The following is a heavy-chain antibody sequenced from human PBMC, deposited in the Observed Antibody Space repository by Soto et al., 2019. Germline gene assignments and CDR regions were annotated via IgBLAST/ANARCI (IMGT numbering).Heavy chain of an antibody. CDR2: ISGSGGST. CDR1: GFTVRSYA. Sequence: GSLRLSYAASGFTVRSYAMSWVRQAPGKGLEWVSAISGSGGSTYYADSVKGRFTISRDNSKNTLYLQMNSLRAEDTAVYYCAKVMVKNWFDPWGQGNLVTVSS. J-gene: IGHJ5*02. V-gene: IGHV3-23*01. D-gene: IGHD5-18*01. CDR3: AKVMVKNWFDP.